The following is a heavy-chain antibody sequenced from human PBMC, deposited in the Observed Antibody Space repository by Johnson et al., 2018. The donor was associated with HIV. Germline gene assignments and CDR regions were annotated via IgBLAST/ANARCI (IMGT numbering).Heavy chain of an antibody. Sequence: VQLVESGGGVVQPGRSLRLSCAASGFTFSSYAMHWVRQAPGKGLEWVSIILSDGSNIYYADSVKGRFTISRDNSKNTLYLQMNSLRVEDTAVYYCARDRIWGYAFDIWGQGTMVTVSP. CDR3: ARDRIWGYAFDI. D-gene: IGHD3-16*01. J-gene: IGHJ3*02. CDR2: ILSDGSNI. CDR1: GFTFSSYA. V-gene: IGHV3-30*14.